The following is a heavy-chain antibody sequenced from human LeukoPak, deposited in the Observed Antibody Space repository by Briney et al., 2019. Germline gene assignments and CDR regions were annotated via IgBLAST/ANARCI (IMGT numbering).Heavy chain of an antibody. V-gene: IGHV5-51*01. D-gene: IGHD3-16*01. Sequence: GESLKISCEASGHTFTNSWIAWVRQKPGKGPEWMGLIYPDDSDTRYNPSFQGQVIISADKSISTAYLQWSSLKASDTAMYYCARNFGFLDAFDIWGQGTMVTVSS. CDR2: IYPDDSDT. CDR3: ARNFGFLDAFDI. CDR1: GHTFTNSW. J-gene: IGHJ3*02.